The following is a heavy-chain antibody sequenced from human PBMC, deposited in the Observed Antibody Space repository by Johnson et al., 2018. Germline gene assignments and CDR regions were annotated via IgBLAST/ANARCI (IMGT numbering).Heavy chain of an antibody. V-gene: IGHV4-59*01. CDR3: ARDKVAGHYYYMDV. Sequence: QVQLQESGPGLVKPSETLSLTCSVSGASISGYYWSWIRQPPGKGLEWVGQIYYSGSTKYTPSLQSRLTISRDNSKNTLYLQMNSLRAEDTAVYYCARDKVAGHYYYMDVWGKGTTVTVSS. CDR2: IYYSGST. D-gene: IGHD6-19*01. CDR1: GASISGYY. J-gene: IGHJ6*03.